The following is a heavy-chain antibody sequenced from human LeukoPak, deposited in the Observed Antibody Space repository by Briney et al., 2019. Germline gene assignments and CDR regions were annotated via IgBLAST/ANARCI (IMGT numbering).Heavy chain of an antibody. CDR2: INHSGST. D-gene: IGHD6-19*01. Sequence: SETLSHMCAVWGGSFRGYYWSWMRQPPGKGREWIGEINHSGSTHYNPSLKSRVTISVDTSKNQFSLKLSSVTAADTAVYYCARGNRGWYPYWGQGTLVTVSS. J-gene: IGHJ4*02. V-gene: IGHV4-34*01. CDR1: GGSFRGYY. CDR3: ARGNRGWYPY.